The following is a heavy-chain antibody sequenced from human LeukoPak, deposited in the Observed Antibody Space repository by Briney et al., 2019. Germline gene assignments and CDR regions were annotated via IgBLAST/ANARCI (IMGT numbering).Heavy chain of an antibody. CDR2: ISAYNGNT. CDR1: GYTFTSYG. V-gene: IGHV1-18*01. D-gene: IGHD3-3*01. CDR3: ARDRIRGSGTIFGVVIIPGY. J-gene: IGHJ4*02. Sequence: ASVKVSCKASGYTFTSYGISWVRQASGQGLEWMGWISAYNGNTNYAQKLQGRVTMTTDTSTSTAYMELRSLRSDDTAVYYCARDRIRGSGTIFGVVIIPGYWGQGTLVTVSS.